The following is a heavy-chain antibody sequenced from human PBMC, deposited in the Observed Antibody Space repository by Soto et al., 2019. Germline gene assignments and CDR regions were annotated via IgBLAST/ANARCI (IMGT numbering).Heavy chain of an antibody. Sequence: SETLSLTCTVSGGSISSGGYYWSWIRQHPGKGLEWIGYIYYSGSTYYNPSLKSRATISVDTSKNQFSLKLHSVTAADTAVYYCARNSSSWYNAFDIWGQKTMVTVSS. V-gene: IGHV4-31*03. CDR3: ARNSSSWYNAFDI. CDR2: IYYSGST. D-gene: IGHD6-13*01. J-gene: IGHJ3*02. CDR1: GGSISSGGYY.